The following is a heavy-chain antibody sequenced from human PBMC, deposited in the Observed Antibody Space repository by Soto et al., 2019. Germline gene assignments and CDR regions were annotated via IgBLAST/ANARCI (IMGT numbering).Heavy chain of an antibody. V-gene: IGHV3-48*02. J-gene: IGHJ4*02. CDR3: ARAKVGYCSGGSCFFDY. CDR1: GFTFSSYS. Sequence: GGSLRLSCAASGFTFSSYSMNWVRQAPGKGLEWVSYISSSSSTIYYADSVKGRFTISRDNAKNSLYLQMNSLRDEDTAVYYCARAKVGYCSGGSCFFDYWGQGTLVTVSS. CDR2: ISSSSSTI. D-gene: IGHD2-15*01.